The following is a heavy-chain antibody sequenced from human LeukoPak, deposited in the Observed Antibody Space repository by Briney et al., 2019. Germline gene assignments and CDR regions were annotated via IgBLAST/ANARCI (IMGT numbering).Heavy chain of an antibody. J-gene: IGHJ6*03. CDR1: GFTFSSYG. CDR2: IRYDGSNK. Sequence: GGSLRLSCAASGFTFSSYGMHWVRQAPGKGLEWVAFIRYDGSNKYYADSVKGRFTISRDNSKNTLYLQMNCLRAGDTAEYYCAKASRYSSSIFSYYYYYMDVWGKGTTVTVSS. V-gene: IGHV3-30*02. CDR3: AKASRYSSSIFSYYYYYMDV. D-gene: IGHD6-13*01.